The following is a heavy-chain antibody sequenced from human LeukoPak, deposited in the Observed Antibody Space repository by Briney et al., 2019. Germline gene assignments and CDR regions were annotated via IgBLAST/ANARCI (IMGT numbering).Heavy chain of an antibody. CDR3: ARAGSGWPFDY. D-gene: IGHD6-19*01. J-gene: IGHJ4*02. CDR2: INDNGYNT. V-gene: IGHV3-64D*09. Sequence: PGGSLRLSCSASGFTFSNFVMHWVRQAPGKGLEYVAIINDNGYNTDYAGSVKGRFTVARDNSKNTLYLQMSSLRPEDTAVYYCARAGSGWPFDYWGQGTLVTVSS. CDR1: GFTFSNFV.